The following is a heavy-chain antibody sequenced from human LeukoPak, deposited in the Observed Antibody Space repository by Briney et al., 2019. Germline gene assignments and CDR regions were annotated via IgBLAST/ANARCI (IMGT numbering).Heavy chain of an antibody. CDR2: ISAYNGNT. J-gene: IGHJ4*02. V-gene: IGHV1-18*01. CDR3: ARGSHATGDIVVVPAARGDY. Sequence: ASVKVSCKASGYTFTSYGISWVRQAPGQGLEWMGWISAYNGNTNYAQKLQGRVTMATDTSTSTAYMELRSLRSDDTAVYYCARGSHATGDIVVVPAARGDYWGQGTLVTVSS. CDR1: GYTFTSYG. D-gene: IGHD2-2*01.